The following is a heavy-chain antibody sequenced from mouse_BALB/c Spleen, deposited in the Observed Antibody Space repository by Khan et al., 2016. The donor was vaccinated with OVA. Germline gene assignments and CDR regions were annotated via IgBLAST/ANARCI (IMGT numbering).Heavy chain of an antibody. CDR3: VGDGAGRRSEGWFAY. Sequence: QVQLQQSGAELARPGASVKMSCKASGYTFTSYTIHWIKLRPGQGLEWIGFINPSNGYTNYNQKFKDKATLTADKSSTTAYMQLTSLTSGESAVDNGVGDGAGRRSEGWFAYWGQGTLVSV. CDR1: GYTFTSYT. V-gene: IGHV1-4*01. CDR2: INPSNGYT. J-gene: IGHJ3*01.